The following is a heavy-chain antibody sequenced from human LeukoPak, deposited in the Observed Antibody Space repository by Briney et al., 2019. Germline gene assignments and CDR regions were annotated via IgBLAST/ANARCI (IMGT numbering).Heavy chain of an antibody. Sequence: SETLSLTCTVSGGPINSYYWNWIRQPPGKGLEWIGYIYYTGSTNYNPSLKSRVTISVDTSKNQFSLKLTSVTAADTAVYYCARDQRFTFWGQGTLVTVSS. CDR1: GGPINSYY. D-gene: IGHD5-24*01. CDR2: IYYTGST. J-gene: IGHJ4*02. CDR3: ARDQRFTF. V-gene: IGHV4-59*01.